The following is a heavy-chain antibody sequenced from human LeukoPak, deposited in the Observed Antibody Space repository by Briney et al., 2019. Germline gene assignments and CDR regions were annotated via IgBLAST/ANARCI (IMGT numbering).Heavy chain of an antibody. J-gene: IGHJ6*02. Sequence: GASVTVSCKASGYTFTSYGISWVRQAPGQGLEWMGWISAYNGNTNYAQKLQGRVTMTTDTSTSTAYMELRSLRSDDTAVYYCARGSTYTIFGVAEYYYYYGMDVWGQGTTVTVSS. D-gene: IGHD3-3*01. CDR3: ARGSTYTIFGVAEYYYYYGMDV. CDR2: ISAYNGNT. V-gene: IGHV1-18*01. CDR1: GYTFTSYG.